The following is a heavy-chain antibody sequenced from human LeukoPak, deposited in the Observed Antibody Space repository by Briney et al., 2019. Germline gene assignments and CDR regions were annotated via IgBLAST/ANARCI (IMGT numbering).Heavy chain of an antibody. V-gene: IGHV4-59*12. D-gene: IGHD3-10*01. CDR1: GGSISSYY. CDR2: IYYSGST. J-gene: IGHJ6*03. Sequence: SETLSLTCTVSGGSISSYYWSWILQPPGKGLEWIGYIYYSGSTNYNPSLKSRVTMSVDTSKNQFSLKLSSVTAADTAVYYCARDKGDRGLGYYYMDVWGKGTTVAVSS. CDR3: ARDKGDRGLGYYYMDV.